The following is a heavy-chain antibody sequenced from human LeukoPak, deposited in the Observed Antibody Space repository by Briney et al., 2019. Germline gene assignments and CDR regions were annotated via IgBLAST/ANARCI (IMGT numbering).Heavy chain of an antibody. J-gene: IGHJ5*02. V-gene: IGHV4-59*01. D-gene: IGHD1-26*01. Sequence: SETLSLTCTVSGGSIGSYYWSWIRQPPGKGLEWIGYIYYSGSTNYNPSLKSRVTISVDTSKNQFSLKLSSVTAADTAVYYCARAVRELLRWWRFDPWGQGTLVTVSS. CDR1: GGSIGSYY. CDR2: IYYSGST. CDR3: ARAVRELLRWWRFDP.